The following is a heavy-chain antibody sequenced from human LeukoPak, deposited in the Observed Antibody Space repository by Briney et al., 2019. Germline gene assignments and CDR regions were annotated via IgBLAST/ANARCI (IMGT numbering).Heavy chain of an antibody. CDR3: AKVEYSYDSSGYSFSFDY. J-gene: IGHJ4*02. CDR2: INEDGGEK. CDR1: GFTFSRYW. Sequence: GGSLRLSCAASGFTFSRYWMSWVRQAPGKGLEWVANINEDGGEKYYVDSVKGRFTISRDNAKNSLYLQVNSLRAEDTAAYYCAKVEYSYDSSGYSFSFDYWGQGALVTVSS. V-gene: IGHV3-7*01. D-gene: IGHD3-22*01.